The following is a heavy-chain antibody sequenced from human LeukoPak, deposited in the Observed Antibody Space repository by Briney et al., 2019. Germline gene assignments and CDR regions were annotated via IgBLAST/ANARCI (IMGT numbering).Heavy chain of an antibody. V-gene: IGHV3-21*01. CDR2: ISSSSSYI. CDR3: ARDGGQWLAFDY. CDR1: GFTLSTYW. D-gene: IGHD6-19*01. Sequence: GGPLRLSCAASGFTLSTYWMNWVRQAPGKGLEWVSSISSSSSYIYYADSVKGRFTISRDNAKNSLYLQMNSLRAEDTAVYYCARDGGQWLAFDYWGQGTLVTVSS. J-gene: IGHJ4*02.